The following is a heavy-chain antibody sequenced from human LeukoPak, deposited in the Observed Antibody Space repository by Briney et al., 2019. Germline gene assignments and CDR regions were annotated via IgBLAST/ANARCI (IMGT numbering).Heavy chain of an antibody. J-gene: IGHJ4*02. D-gene: IGHD6-13*01. CDR3: AKDHGSSDWYYFDY. Sequence: GGSLRLSCVASGFSFSGYAIHWVRQAPGKELEWVAFIHYDGSNNYYADSVKGRFTISRDNSKNTLYLQMNTLRADDTAVYYCAKDHGSSDWYYFDYWGQGTLVTVSS. CDR1: GFSFSGYA. CDR2: IHYDGSNN. V-gene: IGHV3-30*02.